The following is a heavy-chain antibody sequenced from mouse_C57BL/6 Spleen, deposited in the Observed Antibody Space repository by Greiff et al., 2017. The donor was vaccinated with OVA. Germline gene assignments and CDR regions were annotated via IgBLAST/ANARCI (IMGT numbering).Heavy chain of an antibody. CDR3: ARGPLDTTRGY. CDR1: GYTFTSYW. V-gene: IGHV1-55*01. CDR2: IYPGSGST. J-gene: IGHJ2*01. D-gene: IGHD1-1*01. Sequence: VKLQQPGAELVKPGASVKMSCKASGYTFTSYWITWVKQRPGQGLEWIGDIYPGSGSTNYNEKFKSKATLTVDTSSSTAYMQLSSLTSEDSAVYYCARGPLDTTRGYWGQGTTLTVSS.